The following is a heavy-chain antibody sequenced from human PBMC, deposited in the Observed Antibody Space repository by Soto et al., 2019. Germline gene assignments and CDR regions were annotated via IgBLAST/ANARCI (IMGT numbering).Heavy chain of an antibody. Sequence: QVQLVQSGAVVRKPGASVKVSCTASGYTFTSYDLNWVRQTPGQGLEWMGWMNPNTGSTGFAQKFQGRLTMTRDTSKSTAYMELSSLTSEDTALYDCARASHTSSVYYFYSGMDVWGQGTAVAVSS. CDR2: MNPNTGST. J-gene: IGHJ6*02. CDR1: GYTFTSYD. V-gene: IGHV1-8*02. CDR3: ARASHTSSVYYFYSGMDV. D-gene: IGHD6-6*01.